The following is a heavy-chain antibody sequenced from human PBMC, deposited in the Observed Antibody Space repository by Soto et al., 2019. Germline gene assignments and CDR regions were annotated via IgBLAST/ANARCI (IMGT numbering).Heavy chain of an antibody. V-gene: IGHV3-48*02. CDR2: ISSSSSTI. D-gene: IGHD6-13*01. CDR3: ARVVAAAGTGWFDP. Sequence: PGGSLRLSCAASGFTFSSYSMDWVRQAPGKGLEWVSYISSSSSTIYYADSVKGRFTISRDNAKNSLYLQMNSLRDEDTAVYYCARVVAAAGTGWFDPWGQGTLVTVSS. J-gene: IGHJ5*02. CDR1: GFTFSSYS.